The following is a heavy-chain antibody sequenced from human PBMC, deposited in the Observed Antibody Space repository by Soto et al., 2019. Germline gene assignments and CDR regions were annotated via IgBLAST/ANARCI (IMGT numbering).Heavy chain of an antibody. J-gene: IGHJ4*02. CDR1: GFTFSSYW. Sequence: GSLRLSCAASGFTFSSYWMHWVRQAPGKGLVWVSRINSDGSSTSYADSVKGRFTISRDNAKNTLYLQMNSLRAEDTAVYYCTSAYDFWSGYPDSLFDYWGQGTLVTVSS. CDR3: TSAYDFWSGYPDSLFDY. D-gene: IGHD3-3*01. V-gene: IGHV3-74*01. CDR2: INSDGSST.